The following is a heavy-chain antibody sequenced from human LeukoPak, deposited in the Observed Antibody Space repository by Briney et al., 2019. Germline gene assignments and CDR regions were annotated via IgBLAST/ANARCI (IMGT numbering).Heavy chain of an antibody. CDR2: IVVGSGNT. Sequence: GASVKVSCKTSGFTFTSSAVQWVRQARGQRLEWIGWIVVGSGNTHYAQKFQGRVTITTDESANTAYMELSSLRSEDTAVYYCAREGGVGNNQPDYWFDPWGQGTLVIVSS. CDR3: AREGGVGNNQPDYWFDP. CDR1: GFTFTSSA. V-gene: IGHV1-58*01. J-gene: IGHJ5*02. D-gene: IGHD1-14*01.